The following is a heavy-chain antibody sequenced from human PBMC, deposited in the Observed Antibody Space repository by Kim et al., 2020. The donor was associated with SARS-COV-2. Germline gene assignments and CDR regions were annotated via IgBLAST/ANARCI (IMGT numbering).Heavy chain of an antibody. D-gene: IGHD3-10*01. V-gene: IGHV3-53*01. CDR3: ESTMVRGVYYAFDI. CDR2: IYSGGST. J-gene: IGHJ3*02. CDR1: GFTVSSNY. Sequence: GGSLRLSCAASGFTVSSNYMSWVRQAPGKGLEWVSVIYSGGSTYYADSVKGRFTISRDNSKNTLYHQMNSVRAEDTAVYYCESTMVRGVYYAFDIWGQGTMVTVSS.